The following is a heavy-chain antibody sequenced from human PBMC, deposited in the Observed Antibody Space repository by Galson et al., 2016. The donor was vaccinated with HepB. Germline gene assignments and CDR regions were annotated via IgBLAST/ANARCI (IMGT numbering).Heavy chain of an antibody. V-gene: IGHV4-31*03. J-gene: IGHJ4*02. Sequence: TLSLTCTVSGASINSGGYFWSWVRQSPGRALEWMGYVDDSGTTHYSPSLQSRIDIFMDTSNNQFSVRLSSVTAADAAIYYCARGGTGINYLYYFDYWGQGTLVTVSP. CDR1: GASINSGGYF. CDR2: VDDSGTT. D-gene: IGHD3-16*01. CDR3: ARGGTGINYLYYFDY.